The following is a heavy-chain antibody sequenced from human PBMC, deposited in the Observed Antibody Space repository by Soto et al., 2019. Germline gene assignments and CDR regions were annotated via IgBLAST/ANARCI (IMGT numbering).Heavy chain of an antibody. CDR1: GFSLSTSGVG. J-gene: IGHJ4*02. CDR3: VHKGEGDRILDY. V-gene: IGHV2-5*02. D-gene: IGHD3-16*01. CDR2: IYWDDYK. Sequence: QITLKESGPALVKPTQTLTLTCTFSGFSLSTSGVGVGWIRQPPGEALEWLALIYWDDYKHFSPSLESRLTITKDTSKNQLVLTMTNMDPVDTATYYCVHKGEGDRILDYWGQGTLVTVSS.